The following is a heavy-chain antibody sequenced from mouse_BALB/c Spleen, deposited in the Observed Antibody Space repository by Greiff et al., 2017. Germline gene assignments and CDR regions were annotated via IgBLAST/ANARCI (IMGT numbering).Heavy chain of an antibody. D-gene: IGHD3-2*01. Sequence: QVQLKESGPRLVAPSQSLSITCTVSGFSLTGYGVNWVRQPPGKGLEWLGMIWGDGSTDYNSALKSRLSISKDNSKSQVFLKMNSLQTDDTARYYCASSDSSVYHYYAMDYWGQGTSVTVSS. CDR1: GFSLTGYG. J-gene: IGHJ4*01. CDR2: IWGDGST. V-gene: IGHV2-6-7*01. CDR3: ASSDSSVYHYYAMDY.